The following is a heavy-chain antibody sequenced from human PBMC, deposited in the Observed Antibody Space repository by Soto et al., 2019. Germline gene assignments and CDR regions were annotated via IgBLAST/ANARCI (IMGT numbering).Heavy chain of an antibody. CDR3: ARGGDIAVVTSNFPDY. D-gene: IGHD2-21*02. V-gene: IGHV4-38-2*01. CDR1: GYSMTNGYF. Sequence: PSETLSLTCAVSGYSMTNGYFWGWIRQAPGKGLEWIGSIYHNGRTYYNPSLRSRVTISLDTSKNQFSLKLSSVTAADTAVYYCARGGDIAVVTSNFPDYWGQGTLATVSS. CDR2: IYHNGRT. J-gene: IGHJ4*02.